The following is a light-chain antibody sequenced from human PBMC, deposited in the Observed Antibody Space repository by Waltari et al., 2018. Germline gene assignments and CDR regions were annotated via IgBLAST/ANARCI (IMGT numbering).Light chain of an antibody. CDR3: QQYDRSPET. Sequence: EIVLTQSPGPLSLSPGERATLSCRASQSVTSNYLAWYQQRPGQAPRLLIYGASNRATGIPDRFSGSGSGTDFSLTINRLEPEDFAVYYCQQYDRSPETFGQGTKLEIK. CDR1: QSVTSNY. V-gene: IGKV3-20*01. J-gene: IGKJ2*01. CDR2: GAS.